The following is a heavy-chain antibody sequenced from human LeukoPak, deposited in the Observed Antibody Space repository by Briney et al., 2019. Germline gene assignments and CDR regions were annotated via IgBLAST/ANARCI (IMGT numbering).Heavy chain of an antibody. J-gene: IGHJ4*02. CDR2: MNPNSGNT. Sequence: ASVKVSCKASGYTFTSYDINWVRQATGQGLEWMGWMNPNSGNTGYAQKFQGRVTMTRNTSISTAYMELSSLRSGDTAVYYCARKMRLYGSGSYFVYWGQGTLVTVSS. D-gene: IGHD3-10*01. CDR3: ARKMRLYGSGSYFVY. V-gene: IGHV1-8*01. CDR1: GYTFTSYD.